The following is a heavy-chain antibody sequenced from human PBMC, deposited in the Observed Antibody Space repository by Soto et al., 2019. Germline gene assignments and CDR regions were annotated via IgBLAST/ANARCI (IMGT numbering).Heavy chain of an antibody. D-gene: IGHD6-19*01. Sequence: SETLSLTCSVSGGSMTSYYWSWIRQPPGKGLEWIGYMSSSGSTNYNPSLKSRVTISIDTSKNQFSLNLTSVTAADTAVYYCARERWLVTWGQGTLVTVSS. CDR1: GGSMTSYY. CDR3: ARERWLVT. J-gene: IGHJ5*02. CDR2: MSSSGST. V-gene: IGHV4-59*01.